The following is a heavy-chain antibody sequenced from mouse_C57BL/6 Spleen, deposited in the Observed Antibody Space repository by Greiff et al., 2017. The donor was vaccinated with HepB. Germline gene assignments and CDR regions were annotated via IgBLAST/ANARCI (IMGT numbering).Heavy chain of an antibody. D-gene: IGHD1-1*01. Sequence: QVQLQQPGAELVKPGASVKMSCKASGYTFTSYWITWVKQRPGQGLEWIGDIYPGSGSTNYNEKFKSKATLTVDTSSSTAYMQLSSLTSEDSAVYYCARSHCSSSAWFAYWGQGTLVTVSA. CDR3: ARSHCSSSAWFAY. J-gene: IGHJ3*01. V-gene: IGHV1-55*01. CDR2: IYPGSGST. CDR1: GYTFTSYW.